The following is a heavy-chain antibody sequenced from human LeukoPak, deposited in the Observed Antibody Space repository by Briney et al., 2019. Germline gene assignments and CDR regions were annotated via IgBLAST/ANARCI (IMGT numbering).Heavy chain of an antibody. J-gene: IGHJ4*02. CDR3: TTINWAAFDS. D-gene: IGHD7-27*01. V-gene: IGHV3-15*01. CDR1: GLTFNNAW. CDR2: IRSKTDGGTT. Sequence: GGSLRLACAASGLTFNNAWMSWVRQAPGKGLEWVGHIRSKTDGGTTDYAATVKGRFSISRDDSKNTLYLQMNSLKSEGTAVYYCTTINWAAFDSWGQGTLVTASS.